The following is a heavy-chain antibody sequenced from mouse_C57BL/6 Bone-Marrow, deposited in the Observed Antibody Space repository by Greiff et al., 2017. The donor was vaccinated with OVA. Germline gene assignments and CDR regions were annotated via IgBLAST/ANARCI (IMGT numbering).Heavy chain of an antibody. V-gene: IGHV1-50*01. CDR3: ARGDGLYYGYPYAMDY. Sequence: QVQLQQPGAELVKPGASVKLSCKASGYTFTSYWMQWVKQRPGQGLEWIGEIDPSDSYTNYNQKFKGKATLTVDTSSSTAYMQLSSLTSEDSAVYYCARGDGLYYGYPYAMDYWGQGTSVTVSS. CDR2: IDPSDSYT. D-gene: IGHD2-2*01. J-gene: IGHJ4*01. CDR1: GYTFTSYW.